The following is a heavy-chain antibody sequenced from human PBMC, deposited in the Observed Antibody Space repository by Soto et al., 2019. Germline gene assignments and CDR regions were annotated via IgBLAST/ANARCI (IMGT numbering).Heavy chain of an antibody. Sequence: SETLSLTCSFSGDSVTSHYLTWIRQSPEKGLEWIGYMHYTGFSHYNPSLKSRLTISVDTSKNQFTLKLSSVTAADTAVYYCARAPNPQPIFFDYWGQGTLVTVSS. J-gene: IGHJ4*02. V-gene: IGHV4-59*02. CDR1: GDSVTSHY. CDR3: ARAPNPQPIFFDY. CDR2: MHYTGFS.